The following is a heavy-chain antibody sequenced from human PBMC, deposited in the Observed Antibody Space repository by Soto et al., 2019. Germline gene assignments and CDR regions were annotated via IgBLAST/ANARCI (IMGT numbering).Heavy chain of an antibody. V-gene: IGHV4-30-2*01. D-gene: IGHD2-2*01. CDR3: ARVTLVPAAFSYYYYYGMDV. J-gene: IGHJ6*02. CDR1: GGSISSGGYS. CDR2: IYHSGST. Sequence: SETLSLTCAVSGGSISSGGYSWSWVRQPPGKGLEWIGYIYHSGSTYYNPSLKSRVIISVDWSKNQFSLKLSSVTAADTAVYYCARVTLVPAAFSYYYYYGMDVWGQGTTVTVSS.